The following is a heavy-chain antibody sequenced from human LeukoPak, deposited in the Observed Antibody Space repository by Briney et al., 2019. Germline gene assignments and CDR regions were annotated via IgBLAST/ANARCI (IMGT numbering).Heavy chain of an antibody. V-gene: IGHV3-30*02. CDR1: GFTFSSYG. Sequence: GGSLRLSCAASGFTFSSYGMHWVRQAPGKGLEWVAFIRYDGSNKYYADSVKGRFTISRDNSKNTLYLQMNSLRAEDTAVYYCAKADGKSRFLEWQGGDLDYWGQGTLVTVSS. CDR2: IRYDGSNK. J-gene: IGHJ4*02. D-gene: IGHD3-3*01. CDR3: AKADGKSRFLEWQGGDLDY.